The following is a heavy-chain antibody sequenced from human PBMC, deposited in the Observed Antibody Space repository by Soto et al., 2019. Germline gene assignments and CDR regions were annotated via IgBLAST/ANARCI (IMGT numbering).Heavy chain of an antibody. Sequence: QVQLVQSGAEVKKPGASVKVSCKASGYTFTSYDINWVRQATGQGLEWMGWMNPNSGNTGYAQKFKGRIXXTXKXXISTADMELSSLRAEDTAVYYCARYTTDFWSGYHYWGQGTLVTVSS. CDR1: GYTFTSYD. J-gene: IGHJ4*02. CDR3: ARYTTDFWSGYHY. CDR2: MNPNSGNT. V-gene: IGHV1-8*01. D-gene: IGHD3-3*01.